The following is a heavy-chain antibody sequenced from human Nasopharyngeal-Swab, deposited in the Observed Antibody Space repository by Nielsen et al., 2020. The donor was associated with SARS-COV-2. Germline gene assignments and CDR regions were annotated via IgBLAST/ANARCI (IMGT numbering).Heavy chain of an antibody. D-gene: IGHD2-15*01. V-gene: IGHV4-59*01. CDR2: IYYSGST. CDR3: ARGYCSGGSCYRYYYYYYMDV. J-gene: IGHJ6*03. Sequence: RPAPGKGLGWVWDIYYSGSTKYNPSLKSRVTISVDTSKNQFSLKLSSVTAADTAVYYCARGYCSGGSCYRYYYYYYMDVWGKGTTVTVSS.